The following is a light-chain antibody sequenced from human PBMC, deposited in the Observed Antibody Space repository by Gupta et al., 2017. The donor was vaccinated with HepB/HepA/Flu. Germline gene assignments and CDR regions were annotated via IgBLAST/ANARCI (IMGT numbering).Light chain of an antibody. V-gene: IGKV3-20*01. J-gene: IGKJ4*01. CDR1: QSITSSF. CDR2: GAF. CDR3: QKYGGTLT. Sequence: PGERATLLCRASQSITSSFLAWYQQKPGQAPRLLMYGAFIRATGIPDRFSGSESGTDFTLTISRLEPEDFAVYYCQKYGGTLTFGGGTKVEIK.